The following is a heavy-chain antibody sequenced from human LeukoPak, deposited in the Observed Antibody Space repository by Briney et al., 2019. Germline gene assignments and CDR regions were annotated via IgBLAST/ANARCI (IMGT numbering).Heavy chain of an antibody. CDR3: ARGHTMIVPYYYYGMDV. CDR1: GFTFSSYE. Sequence: PGGSLRLSCAASGFTFSSYEMNWVRPAPGKGLEWVSYISSSGSTIYYADSVKGRFTISRDNAKNSLYLQMNSLRAEDTAVYYCARGHTMIVPYYYYGMDVWGQGTTVTVSS. CDR2: ISSSGSTI. D-gene: IGHD3-22*01. J-gene: IGHJ6*02. V-gene: IGHV3-48*03.